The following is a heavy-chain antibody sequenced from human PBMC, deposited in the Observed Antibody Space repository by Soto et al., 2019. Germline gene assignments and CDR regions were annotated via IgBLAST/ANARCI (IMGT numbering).Heavy chain of an antibody. CDR1: GFTFSNAW. D-gene: IGHD5-18*01. J-gene: IGHJ4*02. Sequence: EVQLVESGGGLVKPGGSLRLSCAASGFTFSNAWMSWVRQAPGKGLEWVGRIKSKTDGGTTDYAAPAKGRFPIPRDDCXNTLYLQMNSLKTADTAVYYCTTDWNQLWLRATAYWGQGTLVTVSS. V-gene: IGHV3-15*01. CDR3: TTDWNQLWLRATAY. CDR2: IKSKTDGGTT.